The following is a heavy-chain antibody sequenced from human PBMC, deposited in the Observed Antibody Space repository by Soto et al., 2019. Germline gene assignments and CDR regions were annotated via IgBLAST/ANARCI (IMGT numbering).Heavy chain of an antibody. CDR1: GGSFSRYY. CDR2: INRSGRT. Sequence: QVQLQQWGAGLLKPSETLSLTCAVYGGSFSRYYWTWIRQPPGKGLEWIGEINRSGRTNWNPSLKSRATISVDTPKNQFSLNLSSVTAADPAVYYCARISEYHDILPGYHPGWDWGQGTLVTVSS. V-gene: IGHV4-34*01. CDR3: ARISEYHDILPGYHPGWD. J-gene: IGHJ4*02. D-gene: IGHD3-9*01.